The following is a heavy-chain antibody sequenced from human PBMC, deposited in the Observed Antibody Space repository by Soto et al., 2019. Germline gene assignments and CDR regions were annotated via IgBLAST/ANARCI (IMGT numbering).Heavy chain of an antibody. CDR2: IYWDDDQ. J-gene: IGHJ4*02. CDR3: AHKRDVSRGFKY. D-gene: IGHD3-10*01. V-gene: IGHV2-5*02. CDR1: GFSLSINGVA. Sequence: QITLKESGPTLVKPTQTLTLTCTFSGFSLSINGVAVGWIRQPPGQALEWLALIYWDDDQRYNPSLKNRLTITKDTSRNQVVLTMTNLDTVDTATYYCAHKRDVSRGFKYWGQGTLVTVSS.